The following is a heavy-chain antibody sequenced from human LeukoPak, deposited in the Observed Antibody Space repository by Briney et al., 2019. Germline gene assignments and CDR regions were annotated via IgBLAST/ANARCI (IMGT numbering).Heavy chain of an antibody. CDR2: ISSSGSTI. CDR1: GFTFSSYE. J-gene: IGHJ4*02. Sequence: GRSLRLSCAPSGFTFSSYEMNWVRQAPGKGLEWVSYISSSGSTIYYAASVKGRFTISRDNAKNSLYLQMNSLRAEDTAVYYCARSNGLGVRGVILVYSFDYWGQGTLVTVSS. V-gene: IGHV3-48*03. D-gene: IGHD3-10*01. CDR3: ARSNGLGVRGVILVYSFDY.